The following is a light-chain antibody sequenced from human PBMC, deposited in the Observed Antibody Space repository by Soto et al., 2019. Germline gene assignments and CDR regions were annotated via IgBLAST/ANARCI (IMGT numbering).Light chain of an antibody. J-gene: IGLJ1*01. CDR2: DVS. V-gene: IGLV2-14*01. Sequence: QSALTQPASVSGSPGQSITISCTGTSSDVGGYNYVSWYQQQPGKAPKFMIYDVSNRPSGVSNRFSGSKSGNTASLTLSGLEAEDEADYYYCSYTNSNTSQIVFGTGTKLTVL. CDR1: SSDVGGYNY. CDR3: CSYTNSNTSQIV.